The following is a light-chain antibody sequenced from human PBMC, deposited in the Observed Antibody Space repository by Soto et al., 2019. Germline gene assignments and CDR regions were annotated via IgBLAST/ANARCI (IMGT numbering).Light chain of an antibody. J-gene: IGLJ2*01. Sequence: QAVVTQPPSVSAAPGQTVTISCSGSSSNIGNNYVSWYQQLPGTAPKLLIYDNNERPSGIPDRFSGSKSGASATLDITGLQTGDEADYYCGTWDSSLTAGVFGGGTKLTVL. V-gene: IGLV1-51*01. CDR3: GTWDSSLTAGV. CDR2: DNN. CDR1: SSNIGNNY.